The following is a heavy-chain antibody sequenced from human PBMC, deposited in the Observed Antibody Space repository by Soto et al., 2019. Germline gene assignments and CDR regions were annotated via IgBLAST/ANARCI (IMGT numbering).Heavy chain of an antibody. CDR3: ARGPPPTRFITGNSDYNWFDP. J-gene: IGHJ5*02. D-gene: IGHD1-20*01. V-gene: IGHV6-1*01. CDR1: GDSVSSNLAS. CDR2: TYYRSKWYS. Sequence: PSQTLSLTCVISGDSVSSNLASWSWIRQSPSRGLEWLGRTYYRSKWYSYYALSVKSRITINPDTSKNQFSLHLSSVTAADTALYYCARGPPPTRFITGNSDYNWFDPWGQGTLVTVSS.